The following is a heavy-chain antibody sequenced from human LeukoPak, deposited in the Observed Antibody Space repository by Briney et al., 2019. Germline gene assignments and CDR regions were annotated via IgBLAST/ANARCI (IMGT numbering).Heavy chain of an antibody. Sequence: ASVKVSCKVSGYTLTELSMHWVRQAPGKGLEWMGGFDPEDGETIYAQKFQGRVTMTEDTSTDTAYMELRSLRSDDTAVYYCARDEAGTLRFDPWGQGTLVTVSS. CDR1: GYTLTELS. D-gene: IGHD6-19*01. CDR2: FDPEDGET. CDR3: ARDEAGTLRFDP. J-gene: IGHJ5*02. V-gene: IGHV1-24*01.